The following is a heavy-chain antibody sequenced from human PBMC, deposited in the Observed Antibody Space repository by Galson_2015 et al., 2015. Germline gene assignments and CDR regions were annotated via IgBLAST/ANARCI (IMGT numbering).Heavy chain of an antibody. CDR2: IIPIFGTA. D-gene: IGHD1-26*01. CDR3: LLSSGSYYWY. J-gene: IGHJ4*02. Sequence: SVKVSCKASGGTFSSYAISWVRQAPGQGLEWMGGIIPIFGTANYAQKFQGRVTITADESTSTAYVELSSLRSEDTAVYYCLLSSGSYYWYWGQGTLVTVSS. V-gene: IGHV1-69*13. CDR1: GGTFSSYA.